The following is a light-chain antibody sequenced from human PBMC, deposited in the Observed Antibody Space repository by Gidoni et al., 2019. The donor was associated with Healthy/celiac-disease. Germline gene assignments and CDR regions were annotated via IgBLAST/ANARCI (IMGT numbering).Light chain of an antibody. CDR1: QSSSSY. J-gene: IGKJ1*01. CDR2: AAS. CDR3: QQCYSTPRT. V-gene: IGKV1-39*01. Sequence: DIQMTQSPSSLSASVGDRVTITSRASQSSSSYLNWYQQKPGTAPKLLIYAASSLQSGVPSRFSGSGSGTDFTLTISSLQPEDFATYYCQQCYSTPRTFGQGTKLEIK.